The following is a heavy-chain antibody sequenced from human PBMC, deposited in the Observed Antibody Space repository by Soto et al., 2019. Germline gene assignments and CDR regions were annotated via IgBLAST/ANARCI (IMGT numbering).Heavy chain of an antibody. CDR2: FDPEDGET. CDR1: RYTLTDLS. D-gene: IGHD3-22*01. CDR3: ATRVSYYYDSSGYYYGH. Sequence: QVQLVQSGAEVKKPGASVKVSCKVSRYTLTDLSMHWVRQAPGKGLEWMGSFDPEDGETIYAQKFQGRVTMTEDTSTDTAYMELSSLRSEDTAVYYCATRVSYYYDSSGYYYGHWGQGTLVTVSS. V-gene: IGHV1-24*01. J-gene: IGHJ4*02.